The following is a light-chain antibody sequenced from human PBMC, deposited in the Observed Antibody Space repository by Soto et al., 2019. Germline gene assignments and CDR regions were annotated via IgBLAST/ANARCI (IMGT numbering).Light chain of an antibody. CDR3: QSYATGLSVLYV. Sequence: QSVLTQPPSVSGAPGQRGTISCTGNSSNIGAGYDVHWYQQLPGTAPKLLIYGNNNRPSGVPDRFSGSKSGTSASLAVTGLQAEDEADYYCQSYATGLSVLYVFGTGTKVTVL. CDR2: GNN. J-gene: IGLJ1*01. V-gene: IGLV1-40*01. CDR1: SSNIGAGYD.